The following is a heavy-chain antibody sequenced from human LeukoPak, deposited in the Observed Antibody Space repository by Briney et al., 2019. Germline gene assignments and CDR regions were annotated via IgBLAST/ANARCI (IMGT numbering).Heavy chain of an antibody. CDR1: GYTFTSYY. D-gene: IGHD4-11*01. CDR3: ARGPSTTVTNRNYFDY. J-gene: IGHJ4*02. CDR2: INPSGGST. V-gene: IGHV1-46*01. Sequence: GASVKVSCKASGYTFTSYYMHWVRQAPGQGLEWMGIINPSGGSTSYAQKFQGRVTMTRDTSTSTVYMELSSLRSDDTAVYYCARGPSTTVTNRNYFDYWGQGTLVTVSS.